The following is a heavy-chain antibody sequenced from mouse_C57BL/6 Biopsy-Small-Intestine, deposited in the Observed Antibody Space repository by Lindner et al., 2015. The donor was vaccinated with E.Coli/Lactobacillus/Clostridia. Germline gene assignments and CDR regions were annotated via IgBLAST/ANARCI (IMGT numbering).Heavy chain of an antibody. Sequence: VQLQESGPELVKPGASVKISCKASGYAFSNSWMNWMRQRPGKGLEWIGRIYPGDGDTNFNEKFKGKATLTADKSSSTAYMQLSSLTSEDSAVYFCARGDGYYFDFWGQGTTLTVSS. CDR1: GYAFSNSW. J-gene: IGHJ2*01. D-gene: IGHD2-3*01. CDR3: ARGDGYYFDF. V-gene: IGHV1-82*01. CDR2: IYPGDGDT.